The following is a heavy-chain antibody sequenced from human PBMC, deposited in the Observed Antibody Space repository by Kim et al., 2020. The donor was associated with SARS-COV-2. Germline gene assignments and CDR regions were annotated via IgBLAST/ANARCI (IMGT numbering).Heavy chain of an antibody. CDR3: ASTRRDGYSDAFHI. V-gene: IGHV4-61*01. CDR1: GGSVSSGSYY. Sequence: SETLSLTCTVSGGSVSSGSYYWSWIRQPPGKGLEWIGYIYYSGSTNYNPSLKSRVTISVDTSKNQFSLKLSSVTAADTAVYYCASTRRDGYSDAFHIWGQGTMVTVSS. J-gene: IGHJ3*02. D-gene: IGHD5-12*01. CDR2: IYYSGST.